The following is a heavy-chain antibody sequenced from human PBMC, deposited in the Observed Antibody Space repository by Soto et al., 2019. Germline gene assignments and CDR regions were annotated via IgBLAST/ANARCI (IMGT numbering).Heavy chain of an antibody. CDR2: ISYDGTNK. CDR3: ARDPKTSGGQHWAFNYFDS. J-gene: IGHJ4*02. Sequence: QVQLVESGGGVVQPGRSLRLSCAASGFTFSSYGMHWVRQAPGKGLEWVAFISYDGTNKFYADSVKGRFTISRDNSKSTLYLQVDSLRPEDAAVYYCARDPKTSGGQHWAFNYFDSWGQGTLVTVSS. D-gene: IGHD7-27*01. V-gene: IGHV3-30*03. CDR1: GFTFSSYG.